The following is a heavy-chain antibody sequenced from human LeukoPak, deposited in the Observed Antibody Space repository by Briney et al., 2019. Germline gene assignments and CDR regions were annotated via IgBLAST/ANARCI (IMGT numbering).Heavy chain of an antibody. V-gene: IGHV4-30-4*01. CDR1: GGSISSGDYY. CDR2: IHYSGTT. CDR3: ARKRYDDPYFFDY. J-gene: IGHJ4*02. Sequence: SEALSLTCTVSGGSISSGDYYWSWIRQPPGNGLEWIGYIHYSGTTYYNPSLKSRVSISVDTSKNQFSLNLNSVTAADTAVYYCARKRYDDPYFFDYWGQGTLVTVSS. D-gene: IGHD3-22*01.